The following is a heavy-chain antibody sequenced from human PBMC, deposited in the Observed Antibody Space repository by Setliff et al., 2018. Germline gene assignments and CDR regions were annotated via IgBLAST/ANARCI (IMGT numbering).Heavy chain of an antibody. J-gene: IGHJ4*02. V-gene: IGHV1-2*06. CDR1: GSTFTSYY. CDR3: ARDPRSGSYKGFDY. Sequence: ASVKVSCKASGSTFTSYYTHWVRQAPGQGLEWLGRIDPNSGGTNPAQKFQGRVTMTRDTSISTAYMELSRLRSDDTAVYYWARDPRSGSYKGFDYWGQGTLVTVSS. D-gene: IGHD1-26*01. CDR2: IDPNSGGT.